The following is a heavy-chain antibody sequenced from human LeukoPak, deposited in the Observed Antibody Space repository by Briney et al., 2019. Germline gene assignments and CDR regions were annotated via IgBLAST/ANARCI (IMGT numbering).Heavy chain of an antibody. Sequence: PGGSLRLSCAASGFTFSNYWMHWVRQAPGEGLLWVSRINSDGINTSYADSVKGRFTISRDNAKNTLNLQMNSLRAEDTAVYYCARDLGQYYDTSDNWFDPWGQGTLVTVSS. V-gene: IGHV3-74*01. CDR1: GFTFSNYW. CDR2: INSDGINT. D-gene: IGHD3-22*01. CDR3: ARDLGQYYDTSDNWFDP. J-gene: IGHJ5*02.